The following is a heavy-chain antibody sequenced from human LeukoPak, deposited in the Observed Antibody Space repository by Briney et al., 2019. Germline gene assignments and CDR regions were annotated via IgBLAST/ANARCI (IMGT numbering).Heavy chain of an antibody. Sequence: GGSLRLSCAASGFTFRSFAMSWVRQAPGKGLEWVSAISGSGESTYYADYVKGRFTVSRDNSKNTLILQSNSLRAEDTAVYYCAKDAIGQYRPYYFDSWGKGTLVTVSS. V-gene: IGHV3-23*01. CDR2: ISGSGEST. D-gene: IGHD3-16*02. J-gene: IGHJ4*02. CDR1: GFTFRSFA. CDR3: AKDAIGQYRPYYFDS.